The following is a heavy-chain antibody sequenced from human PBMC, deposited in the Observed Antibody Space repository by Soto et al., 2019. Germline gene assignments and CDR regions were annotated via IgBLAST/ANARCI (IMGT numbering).Heavy chain of an antibody. Sequence: EVQLLESGGGFVQPGGSLRLSCAASGFTFSSYVMTWVRQAPGKGLEWVSGTSGSGGSTYYADSVKGRFTISRDNSKNTLYLQMNSLRAEDTAVYYGAQARGACSWYALDAFDIWGQGTMVTVSS. CDR1: GFTFSSYV. D-gene: IGHD6-13*01. V-gene: IGHV3-23*01. CDR3: AQARGACSWYALDAFDI. J-gene: IGHJ3*02. CDR2: TSGSGGST.